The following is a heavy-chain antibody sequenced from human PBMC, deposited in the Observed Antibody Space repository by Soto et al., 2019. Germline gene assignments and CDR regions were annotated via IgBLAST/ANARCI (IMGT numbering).Heavy chain of an antibody. CDR1: GGSISSGDYY. V-gene: IGHV4-30-4*01. D-gene: IGHD3-10*01. J-gene: IGHJ6*02. Sequence: SETLSLTCTVSGGSISSGDYYWSWIRQPPGKGLEWIGYIYYSGGTYYNPSLKSRVTISVDTSKNQFSLKLSSVTAADTAVYYCARGAVTMVRGVITGPPPYYYYGMDVWGQGTTVTVSS. CDR2: IYYSGGT. CDR3: ARGAVTMVRGVITGPPPYYYYGMDV.